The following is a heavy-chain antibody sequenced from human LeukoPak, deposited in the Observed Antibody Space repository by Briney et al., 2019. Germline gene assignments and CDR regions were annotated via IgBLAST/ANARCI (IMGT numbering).Heavy chain of an antibody. J-gene: IGHJ4*02. V-gene: IGHV3-11*01. CDR1: GFTFSDYY. CDR3: ARDRHLSGYYYDSSGSVFDY. CDR2: MSSSGSTI. D-gene: IGHD3-22*01. Sequence: PGVSLRLSCAASGFTFSDYYMSWLRQAPGKGLEGVSYMSSSGSTIYYADSVKGRFTISRDNAKNSLYLQMNSLRAEDTAVYYCARDRHLSGYYYDSSGSVFDYWGQGTLVTVSS.